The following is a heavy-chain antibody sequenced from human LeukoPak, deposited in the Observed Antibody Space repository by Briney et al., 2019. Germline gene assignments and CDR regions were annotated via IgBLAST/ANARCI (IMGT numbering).Heavy chain of an antibody. J-gene: IGHJ4*02. Sequence: PGGSRRLSSAVSGITLTNYAMTWVRQAPGKGMEWVAGISATGGRTNYADSVKGRFTISRDNSKNTLYLQMNSLRAEDTAVYYCAKENDILTGYYAWEANFDYWGQGTLVTVSS. CDR1: GITLTNYA. V-gene: IGHV3-23*01. D-gene: IGHD3-9*01. CDR3: AKENDILTGYYAWEANFDY. CDR2: ISATGGRT.